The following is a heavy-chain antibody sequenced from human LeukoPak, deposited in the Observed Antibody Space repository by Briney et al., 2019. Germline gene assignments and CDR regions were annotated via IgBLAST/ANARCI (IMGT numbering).Heavy chain of an antibody. V-gene: IGHV1-2*02. J-gene: IGHJ4*02. CDR2: INPNSGGT. Sequence: SVKVSCKASGYTFTGYYMHWVRQAPGQGLEWMGWINPNSGGTNYAQKFQGRVTMTRDTSISTAYMELSRLRSDGTAVYYCARLYCSGGSCYHDYWGQGTLVTVSS. CDR3: ARLYCSGGSCYHDY. CDR1: GYTFTGYY. D-gene: IGHD2-15*01.